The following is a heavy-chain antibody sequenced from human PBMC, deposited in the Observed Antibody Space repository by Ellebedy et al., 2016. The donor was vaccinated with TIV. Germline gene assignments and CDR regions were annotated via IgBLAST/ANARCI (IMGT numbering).Heavy chain of an antibody. CDR2: IYYSGST. Sequence: SETLSLXXTVSGGSISSYYWSWIRQPPGKGLEWIGYIYYSGSTYYNPSLKSRVTISVDTSKNQFSLKLSSVTAADTAVYYCARESVMVRGVIVDAFDIWGQGTMVTVSS. J-gene: IGHJ3*02. V-gene: IGHV4-59*12. CDR1: GGSISSYY. D-gene: IGHD3-10*01. CDR3: ARESVMVRGVIVDAFDI.